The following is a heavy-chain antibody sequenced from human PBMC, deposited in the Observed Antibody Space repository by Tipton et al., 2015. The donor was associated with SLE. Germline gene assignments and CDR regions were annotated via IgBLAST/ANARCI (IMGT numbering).Heavy chain of an antibody. J-gene: IGHJ5*02. CDR3: ARDWQQQRGWFDP. D-gene: IGHD6-13*01. Sequence: LRLSCTVSGGSISSSSYYWGWIRQPPGKGLEWIGYIYYSGSTNYNPSLKSRVTISVDTSKNQFSLKLSSVTAADTAVYYCARDWQQQRGWFDPWGQGTLVTVSS. V-gene: IGHV4-61*01. CDR1: GGSISSSSYY. CDR2: IYYSGST.